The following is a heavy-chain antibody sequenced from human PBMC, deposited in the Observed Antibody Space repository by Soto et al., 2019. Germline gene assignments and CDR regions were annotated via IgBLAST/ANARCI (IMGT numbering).Heavy chain of an antibody. CDR1: GYTFTGYY. J-gene: IGHJ6*02. Sequence: ASVKVSCKASGYTFTGYYMHWVRQAPGQGLEWMGWINPNSGGTNYAQKFQGRVTMTRDTSISTAYMELSRLRSDDTAVYYCAREHCSSTSCYLGYYYYGMDVWGQGTTVTVSS. D-gene: IGHD2-2*01. CDR3: AREHCSSTSCYLGYYYYGMDV. V-gene: IGHV1-2*02. CDR2: INPNSGGT.